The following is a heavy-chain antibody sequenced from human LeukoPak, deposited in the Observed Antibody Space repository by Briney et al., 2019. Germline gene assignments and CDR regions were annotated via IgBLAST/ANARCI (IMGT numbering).Heavy chain of an antibody. J-gene: IGHJ4*02. Sequence: SETLSLTCTVSGGSISSYYWRWIRQPPGKGLEWIGYIYYSGSTNYNPSLKSRVTISVDTSKNQFFLKLSSVTAADTAVYYCATDSSGWWAYYFDYWGQGTLVTVSS. CDR1: GGSISSYY. CDR2: IYYSGST. V-gene: IGHV4-59*08. CDR3: ATDSSGWWAYYFDY. D-gene: IGHD6-19*01.